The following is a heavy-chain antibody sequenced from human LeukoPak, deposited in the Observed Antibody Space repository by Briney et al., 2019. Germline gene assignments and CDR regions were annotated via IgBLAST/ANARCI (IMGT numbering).Heavy chain of an antibody. CDR1: GFTFSSYW. D-gene: IGHD5-12*01. CDR2: IKRDGSAK. V-gene: IGHV3-7*01. J-gene: IGHJ4*02. Sequence: PGGSLRLSCAASGFTFSSYWMTWVRQAPGKGLEWVANIKRDGSAKYYVDSVKGRFTISRDNAKNSLYLQMNSLRAEDTAVYYCSATMVIWGQGTLVTVSS. CDR3: SATMVI.